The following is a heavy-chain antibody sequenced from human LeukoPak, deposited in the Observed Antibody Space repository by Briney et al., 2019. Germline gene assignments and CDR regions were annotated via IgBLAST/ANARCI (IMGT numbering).Heavy chain of an antibody. Sequence: ASVKVSCKASGYTFTSYYMHWVRQAPGQGLEWMGIINPSGGSTSYAQKFQGRVTMTRDMSTSTVYMELSSLRSEDTAVYYCARDRIYYDSSGPYDYWGQGTLVTVSS. CDR2: INPSGGST. V-gene: IGHV1-46*01. J-gene: IGHJ4*02. CDR1: GYTFTSYY. CDR3: ARDRIYYDSSGPYDY. D-gene: IGHD3-22*01.